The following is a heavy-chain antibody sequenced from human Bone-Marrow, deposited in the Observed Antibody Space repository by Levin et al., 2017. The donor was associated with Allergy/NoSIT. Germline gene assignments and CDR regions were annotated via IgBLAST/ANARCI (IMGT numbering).Heavy chain of an antibody. J-gene: IGHJ6*02. D-gene: IGHD6-6*01. CDR1: GFTFSSYA. V-gene: IGHV3-30-3*01. Sequence: GGSLRLSCAASGFTFSSYAMHWVRQAPGKGLEWVAVISYDGSNKYYADSVKGRFTISRDNSKNTLYLQMNSLRAEDTAVYYCARDRHSSSSFYYGMDVWGQGTTVTVSS. CDR2: ISYDGSNK. CDR3: ARDRHSSSSFYYGMDV.